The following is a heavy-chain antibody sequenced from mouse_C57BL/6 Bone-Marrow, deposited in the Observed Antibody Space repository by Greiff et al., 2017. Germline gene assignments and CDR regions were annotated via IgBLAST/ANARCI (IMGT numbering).Heavy chain of an antibody. CDR2: ISSGSSTI. CDR3: ARGAITTVVPDY. D-gene: IGHD1-1*01. V-gene: IGHV5-17*01. J-gene: IGHJ2*01. CDR1: GFTFSDYG. Sequence: DVMLVESGGGLVKPGGSLKLSCAASGFTFSDYGMHWVRQAPEKGLEWVAYISSGSSTIYYADTVKGRVTISRDNAKNTLFLQMTSLRSEDTAMYYCARGAITTVVPDYWGQGTTLTVSS.